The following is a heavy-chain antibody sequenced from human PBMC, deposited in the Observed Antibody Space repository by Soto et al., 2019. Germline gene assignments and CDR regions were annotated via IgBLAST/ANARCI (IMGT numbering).Heavy chain of an antibody. CDR3: AKDPLWCDSDWYPPPGFDP. CDR1: GFTCSNYA. CDR2: ITAYGDST. V-gene: IGHV3-23*01. D-gene: IGHD6-19*01. Sequence: EVQLLESLGGFVQPGGSLKPSSAASGFTCSNYAMSWVRQAPGKGLEWVSAITAYGDSTHYADSVKGRFTISRDSPKNTLQLQMDPLRAADTAVYSCAKDPLWCDSDWYPPPGFDPWGQGTLVTVSS. J-gene: IGHJ5*02.